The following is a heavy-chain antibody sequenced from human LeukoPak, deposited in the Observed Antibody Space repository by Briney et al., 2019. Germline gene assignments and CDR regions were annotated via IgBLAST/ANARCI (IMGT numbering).Heavy chain of an antibody. J-gene: IGHJ4*02. D-gene: IGHD2-21*02. CDR3: ARDAVVVTAIPFDY. Sequence: ASVKVSCKAFGYTFTSYGISWVRQAPGQGLEWMGWISAYNGNTNYAQKLQGRVTMTTDTSTSTAYMELRSLRSDDTAVYYCARDAVVVTAIPFDYWGQGTLVTDSS. CDR2: ISAYNGNT. V-gene: IGHV1-18*01. CDR1: GYTFTSYG.